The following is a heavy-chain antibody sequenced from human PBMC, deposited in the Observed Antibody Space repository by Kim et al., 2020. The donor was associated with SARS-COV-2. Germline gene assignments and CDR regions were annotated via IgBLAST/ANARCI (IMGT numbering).Heavy chain of an antibody. CDR3: AGEGIGMYSGGQGY. J-gene: IGHJ4*01. CDR1: GFTFSDYS. Sequence: GGSLRLSCAASGFTFSDYSMSWIRQAPGKGLEWVSSISSSSDTNYADAVMGGFTIPCNNAKNSLFLQQNSMQAEATAVYYCAGEGIGMYSGGQGYLGQ. D-gene: IGHD1-26*01. CDR2: ISSSSDT. V-gene: IGHV3-11*05.